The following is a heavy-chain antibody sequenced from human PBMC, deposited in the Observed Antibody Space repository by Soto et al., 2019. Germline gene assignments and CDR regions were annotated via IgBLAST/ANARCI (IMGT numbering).Heavy chain of an antibody. J-gene: IGHJ4*02. D-gene: IGHD7-27*01. CDR3: TTDPLGTHPPLDY. CDR2: IRSKPYGVTA. Sequence: GGSLRLSWTGSGVTCGDYAMSWFRQAPRKGLEWVGFIRSKPYGVTAEYAASVKGSFTISRDDSKNTLYLQMNSLKTEDTAVYYCTTDPLGTHPPLDYWGQGTLVTVSS. V-gene: IGHV3-49*03. CDR1: GVTCGDYA.